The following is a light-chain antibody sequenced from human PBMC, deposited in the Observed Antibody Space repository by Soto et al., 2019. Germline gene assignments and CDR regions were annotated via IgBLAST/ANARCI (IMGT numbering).Light chain of an antibody. CDR1: QGISSY. CDR2: AAS. J-gene: IGKJ1*01. CDR3: QQLNSYPKT. V-gene: IGKV1-9*01. Sequence: DIQLTQSPSFLSASVGDRVTITCRASQGISSYLAWYQQKPGKAPKLLTYAASTLQSGVPSRFSGSGSGTEFTLTISSLQPEDFPTSYCQQLNSYPKTFGQATKVDIK.